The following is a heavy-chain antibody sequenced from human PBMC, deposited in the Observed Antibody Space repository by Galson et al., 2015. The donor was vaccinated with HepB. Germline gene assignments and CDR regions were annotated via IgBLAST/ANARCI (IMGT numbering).Heavy chain of an antibody. J-gene: IGHJ4*02. CDR2: ISSSSSYI. CDR3: ARDLGREDGYNLDY. Sequence: SLRLSCAASGFTFSSYSMNWVRQAPGKGLEWVSSISSSSSYIYYADSVKGRFTISRDNAKNSLYLQMNSLRAEDTAVYYCARDLGREDGYNLDYWGQGTLVTVSS. V-gene: IGHV3-21*01. D-gene: IGHD5-24*01. CDR1: GFTFSSYS.